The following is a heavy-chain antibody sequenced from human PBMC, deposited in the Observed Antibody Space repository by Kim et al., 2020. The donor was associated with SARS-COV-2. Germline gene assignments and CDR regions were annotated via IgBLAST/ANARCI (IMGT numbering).Heavy chain of an antibody. CDR1: GVTFSTYA. CDR2: ISGDSSYT. Sequence: GGSLRLSCAASGVTFSTYAMNWVRQAPGKGLEWVSVISGDSSYTYYADSVKGRFTISRDNAKNSLNLQMNSLKAEDTAVYYCTMVRGGVDFWPLGTTGT. CDR3: TMVRGGVDF. V-gene: IGHV3-21*01. J-gene: IGHJ6*02. D-gene: IGHD3-10*01.